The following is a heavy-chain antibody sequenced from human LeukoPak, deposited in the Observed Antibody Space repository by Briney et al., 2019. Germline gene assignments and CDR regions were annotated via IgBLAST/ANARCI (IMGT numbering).Heavy chain of an antibody. J-gene: IGHJ3*02. Sequence: TGGSLRLSCATSGFTFSSYSMDWVRQAPGKGLEWVSSISSSSGYIYYADSVKGRFTISRDNAKNSVYLLMNNLRAEDTAVYYCTREGPDDAFDIWGQGTMVTVSS. CDR3: TREGPDDAFDI. V-gene: IGHV3-21*01. CDR2: ISSSSGYI. CDR1: GFTFSSYS.